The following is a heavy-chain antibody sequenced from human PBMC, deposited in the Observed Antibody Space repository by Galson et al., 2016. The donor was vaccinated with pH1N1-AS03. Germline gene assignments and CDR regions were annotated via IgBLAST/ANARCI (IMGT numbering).Heavy chain of an antibody. Sequence: SVKVSCKATGYSFTGYYIRWVRQAPGQGLGWLGRISPNSGGTKYAQKFQGRVTMTRDTSTSTVYMELSSLRSEDTAVYYCARMFYYDSSGYSHFEHWGQGTLVTVSS. D-gene: IGHD3-22*01. CDR1: GYSFTGYY. J-gene: IGHJ4*02. V-gene: IGHV1-2*06. CDR2: ISPNSGGT. CDR3: ARMFYYDSSGYSHFEH.